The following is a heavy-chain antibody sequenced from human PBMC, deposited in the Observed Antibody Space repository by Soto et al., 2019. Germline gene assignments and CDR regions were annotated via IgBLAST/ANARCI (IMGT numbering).Heavy chain of an antibody. CDR3: ARVHCSAGTCLDGLDF. D-gene: IGHD2-15*01. CDR2: IYYRSKWFH. V-gene: IGHV6-1*01. J-gene: IGHJ6*02. CDR1: GDSVSSNGAC. Sequence: SQTLSLTCVISGDSVSSNGACWNWIRQTPPRGLQWLGRIYYRSKWFHDYAASVESRMAINPDTSRNQFSLQLNYVTPEDTAVYYCARVHCSAGTCLDGLDFWGQGTTVTVSS.